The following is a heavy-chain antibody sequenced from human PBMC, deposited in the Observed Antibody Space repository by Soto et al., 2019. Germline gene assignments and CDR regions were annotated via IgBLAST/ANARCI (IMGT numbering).Heavy chain of an antibody. Sequence: ASVKVSCKASGYTFTSYAMHWVRQAPGQRLEWMGWINAGNGNTKYSQKFQGRVTITRDTSASTAYMELSSLRSEDTAVYYCAREEAAAGTGYYYYGMDVWGQGTTVTVSS. J-gene: IGHJ6*02. CDR3: AREEAAAGTGYYYYGMDV. V-gene: IGHV1-3*01. D-gene: IGHD6-13*01. CDR2: INAGNGNT. CDR1: GYTFTSYA.